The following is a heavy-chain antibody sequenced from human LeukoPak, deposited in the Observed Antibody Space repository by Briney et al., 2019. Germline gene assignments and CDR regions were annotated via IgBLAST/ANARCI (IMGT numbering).Heavy chain of an antibody. CDR1: GGTFSSYA. CDR3: ARVGSGSLDY. D-gene: IGHD3-10*01. CDR2: IIPIFGTA. Sequence: GASVKVSCKASGGTFSSYAISWVRQAPGQGLEWMGGIIPIFGTANYAQKLQGRVTMTTDTSTSTAYMELRSLRSDDTAVYYCARVGSGSLDYWGQGTLVTVSS. J-gene: IGHJ4*02. V-gene: IGHV1-69*05.